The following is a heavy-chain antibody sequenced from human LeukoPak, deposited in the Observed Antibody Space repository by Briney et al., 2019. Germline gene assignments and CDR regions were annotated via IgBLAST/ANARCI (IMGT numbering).Heavy chain of an antibody. CDR1: GGSISSSSYY. V-gene: IGHV4-39*01. D-gene: IGHD3-22*01. CDR2: IYYSGST. CDR3: ASAQKRDYYDSSGYYFDY. J-gene: IGHJ4*02. Sequence: PSETLSLTCTVSGGSISSSSYYWGWIRQPPGKGLEWIGSIYYSGSTYYNPSLKSRVTISVDTSKNQFSLKLSSVTAADTAVYYCASAQKRDYYDSSGYYFDYWGQGTLVTVSS.